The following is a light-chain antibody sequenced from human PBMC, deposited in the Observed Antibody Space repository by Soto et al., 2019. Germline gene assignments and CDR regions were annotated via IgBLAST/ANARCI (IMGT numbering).Light chain of an antibody. J-gene: IGKJ5*01. CDR3: QQRFDWPKIT. CDR1: QSVSSY. V-gene: IGKV3-11*01. Sequence: IVLTQSPGTLSLSPGERATLSFMASQSVSSYLAWYQQKPGQAPRLLIYDASNRATGIPARFSGSGSGTDFTLTISSLEPEDFGVFYCQQRFDWPKITFGQGTRLEIK. CDR2: DAS.